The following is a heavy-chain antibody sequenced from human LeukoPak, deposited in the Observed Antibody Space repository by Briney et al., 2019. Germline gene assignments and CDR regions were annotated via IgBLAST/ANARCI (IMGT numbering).Heavy chain of an antibody. CDR3: TRGSLSGSSRDY. J-gene: IGHJ4*02. Sequence: ASVRVSCKASGYTFTGYDINWVRQATGQGLEWMGWMNPNTGDTGYAQKFQGRVTMTRNSSIDTAYMELSGLRSENTAVYYCTRGSLSGSSRDYWGQGTLLTVSS. CDR1: GYTFTGYD. D-gene: IGHD1-26*01. V-gene: IGHV1-8*01. CDR2: MNPNTGDT.